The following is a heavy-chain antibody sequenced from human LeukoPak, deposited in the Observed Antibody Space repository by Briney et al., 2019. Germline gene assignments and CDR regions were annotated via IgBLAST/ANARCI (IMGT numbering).Heavy chain of an antibody. D-gene: IGHD2-15*01. CDR2: IYYSGIT. CDR3: AREDYCGGGSCYSGYFQH. V-gene: IGHV4-59*01. J-gene: IGHJ1*01. CDR1: GGSISSYY. Sequence: SETLSLTCTVSGGSISSYYWSWIRQPPGKGLEWIGYIYYSGITDYDPSLRSRVTISVDTSKNQFSLKLSSVTAADTAVYYCAREDYCGGGSCYSGYFQHWGQGTLVTVSS.